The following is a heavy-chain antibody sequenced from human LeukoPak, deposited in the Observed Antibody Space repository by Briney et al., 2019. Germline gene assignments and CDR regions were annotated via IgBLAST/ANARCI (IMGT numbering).Heavy chain of an antibody. V-gene: IGHV3-21*01. CDR1: GLTFSAYS. J-gene: IGHJ5*02. CDR3: ASDLPAATT. CDR2: ISANSDYI. Sequence: PGGSLRLSCAASGLTFSAYSMSWVRQAPGEGLEWVSSISANSDYIFYPDSMKGRFTISRDNAQKSLYLQMDSLRAEDTAVYYCASDLPAATTWGQGTLVTVSS. D-gene: IGHD2-2*01.